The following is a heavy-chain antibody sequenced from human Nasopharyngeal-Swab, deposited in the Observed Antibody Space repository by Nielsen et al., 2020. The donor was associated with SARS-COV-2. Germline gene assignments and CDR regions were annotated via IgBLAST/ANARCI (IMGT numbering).Heavy chain of an antibody. Sequence: GGSLRLSCAASGFTFSSYAMSWVRQAPGKGLEWVSAISGSGGSTYYADSVKGRFTISRDNSKNTLYLQMNSLRAEDTAVYYCDRSTSWFGAFDIWGQGTMVTVSS. CDR2: ISGSGGST. CDR3: DRSTSWFGAFDI. D-gene: IGHD2-2*01. V-gene: IGHV3-23*01. CDR1: GFTFSSYA. J-gene: IGHJ3*02.